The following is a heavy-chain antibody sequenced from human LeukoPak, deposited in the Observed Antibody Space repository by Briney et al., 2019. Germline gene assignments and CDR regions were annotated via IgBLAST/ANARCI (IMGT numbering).Heavy chain of an antibody. D-gene: IGHD3-10*01. V-gene: IGHV4-30-4*01. Sequence: SQTLSLTCTVSGGSISSGDHYWKWIRQPRGKGLEWIGFIYHSGSTYYNPSLKSRITISVDTSKNQFSLKLSSVTAADTAVYYCAGGSGTYYTKFDDWGQGTLVTVSS. CDR1: GGSISSGDHY. J-gene: IGHJ4*02. CDR2: IYHSGST. CDR3: AGGSGTYYTKFDD.